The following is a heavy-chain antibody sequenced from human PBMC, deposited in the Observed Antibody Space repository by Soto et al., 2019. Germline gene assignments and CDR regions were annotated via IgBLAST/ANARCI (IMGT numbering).Heavy chain of an antibody. CDR3: ARGRYCLTGRCFPNWFDS. J-gene: IGHJ5*01. CDR2: IYKSATT. D-gene: IGHD7-27*01. V-gene: IGHV4-30-4*01. CDR1: GDSISNLDYF. Sequence: SETLSLTCSVSGDSISNLDYFWAWIRQPPGQALEYIGYIYKSATTYYNPSFESRVAIPVDTSKSQFSLNVTSVTAADTAVYFCARGRYCLTGRCFPNWFDSWGQGALVTVSS.